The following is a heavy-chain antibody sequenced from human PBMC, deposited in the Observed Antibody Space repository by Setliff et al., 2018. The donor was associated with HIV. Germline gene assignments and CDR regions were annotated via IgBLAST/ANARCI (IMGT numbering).Heavy chain of an antibody. D-gene: IGHD6-13*01. CDR2: IYYSGST. Sequence: SETLSLTCTVSGGSINNDIYFWSWIRQYPGKGLEWIGYIYYSGSTYYNPSLKSRVTISVDTSKNHFSLKLSSVTAADTAVYYCARGARLLAGYSDRWDYYYMGVWGKGTTVTVSS. CDR3: ARGARLLAGYSDRWDYYYMGV. CDR1: GGSINNDIYF. V-gene: IGHV4-61*03. J-gene: IGHJ6*03.